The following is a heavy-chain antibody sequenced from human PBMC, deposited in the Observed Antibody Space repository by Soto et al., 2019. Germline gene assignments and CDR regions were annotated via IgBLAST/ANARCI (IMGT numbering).Heavy chain of an antibody. J-gene: IGHJ6*02. CDR1: GYSFTSYW. CDR2: IYPGDSDT. CDR3: ARQGGGGYSGYPTPYYYYGMDV. D-gene: IGHD5-12*01. Sequence: GESLKISCKGSGYSFTSYWIGWVRQMPGKGLEWMGIIYPGDSDTRYSPSFQGQVTISADKSISTAYLQWSSLKASDTAMYYCARQGGGGYSGYPTPYYYYGMDVWGQGTKVTVSS. V-gene: IGHV5-51*01.